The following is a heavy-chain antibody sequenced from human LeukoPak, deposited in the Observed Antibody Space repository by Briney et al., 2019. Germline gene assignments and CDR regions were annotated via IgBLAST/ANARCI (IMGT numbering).Heavy chain of an antibody. D-gene: IGHD6-19*01. CDR3: ASLGVAGTIDY. CDR1: GFTFSSYA. J-gene: IGHJ4*02. V-gene: IGHV3-21*01. Sequence: GGSLRLSCAASGFTFSSYAMSWVRQAPGKGLEWVSSISSSSSYIYYADSVKGRFTISRDNAKNSLYLQMNSLRAEDTAVYYCASLGVAGTIDYWGQGTLVTVSS. CDR2: ISSSSSYI.